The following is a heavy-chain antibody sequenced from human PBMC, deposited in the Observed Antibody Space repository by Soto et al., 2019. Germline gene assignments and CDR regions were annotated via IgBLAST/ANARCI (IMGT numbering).Heavy chain of an antibody. CDR3: ASGASRWYPYFFDP. V-gene: IGHV1-69*01. Sequence: QAQVVQSGAEVRKPGYSVKLSCKASEGTFNSYAIAWVRQAPGQGLEWMGGIIPYYNTLNYAQKFQDRVKITADDSTNTVYTELSSLRSYDTAVYFCASGASRWYPYFFDPWAQGSLVTVSS. D-gene: IGHD6-13*01. CDR2: IIPYYNTL. J-gene: IGHJ5*02. CDR1: EGTFNSYA.